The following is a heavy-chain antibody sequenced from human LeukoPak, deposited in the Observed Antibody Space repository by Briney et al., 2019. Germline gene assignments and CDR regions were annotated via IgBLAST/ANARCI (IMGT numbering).Heavy chain of an antibody. Sequence: GRSLRLSCAASGFSFSDYGMHWVRQAPGKGLEWVAVISYDESNKYYAGSVKGRFTISRDNSKNTLYLQMNSLRAEDTAVYYCAKDSYPYSGSYGVCFDYWGQGTLVTVSS. D-gene: IGHD1-26*01. V-gene: IGHV3-30*18. CDR1: GFSFSDYG. CDR2: ISYDESNK. J-gene: IGHJ4*02. CDR3: AKDSYPYSGSYGVCFDY.